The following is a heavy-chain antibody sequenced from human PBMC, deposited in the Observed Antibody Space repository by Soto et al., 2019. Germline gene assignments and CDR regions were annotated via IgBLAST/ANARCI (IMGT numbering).Heavy chain of an antibody. D-gene: IGHD1-26*01. V-gene: IGHV1-69*12. CDR3: ARAVLSGSYPTYYYYGMDV. Sequence: QVQLVQSGAEVKKPGSSVKVSCKASGGTFSSYAISWARQAPGQGLEWMGGIIPIFGTANYAQKFQGRVTITADESTSXAXXELSSLRSEDTAVYYCARAVLSGSYPTYYYYGMDVWGQGTTVTVSS. CDR2: IIPIFGTA. J-gene: IGHJ6*02. CDR1: GGTFSSYA.